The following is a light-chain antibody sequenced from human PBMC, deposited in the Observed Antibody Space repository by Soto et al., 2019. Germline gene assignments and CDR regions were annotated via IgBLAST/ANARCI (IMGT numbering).Light chain of an antibody. Sequence: IEMTQSPPSLSASVGDRVTITCQASQDISNYLNWYQQKIGKAPKRLIYDASNLEAGVPSKFSGSGSGTDFTFTISSLQAEDFATYYCQESAHLPITFGQGTRLEIK. CDR3: QESAHLPIT. J-gene: IGKJ5*01. V-gene: IGKV1-33*01. CDR2: DAS. CDR1: QDISNY.